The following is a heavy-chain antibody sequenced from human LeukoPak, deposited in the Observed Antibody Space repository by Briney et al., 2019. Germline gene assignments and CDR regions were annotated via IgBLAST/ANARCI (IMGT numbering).Heavy chain of an antibody. Sequence: SETLSLTCTVSGGSISSYYWSWIRQPPGKDLEWIGCLYYKGTNNYNPSLKSRVSISVDSSKNQFSLRLTSVTAADTAVYFCARGGIQLPDYWGQGTLVTVSS. CDR1: GGSISSYY. CDR2: LYYKGTN. D-gene: IGHD5-18*01. J-gene: IGHJ4*02. CDR3: ARGGIQLPDY. V-gene: IGHV4-59*01.